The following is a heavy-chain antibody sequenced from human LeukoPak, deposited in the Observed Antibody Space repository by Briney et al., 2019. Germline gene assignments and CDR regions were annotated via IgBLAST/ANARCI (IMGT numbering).Heavy chain of an antibody. CDR2: ISGSDGST. Sequence: PGGSLRLSCAASGFMFSSYAMSWVRQAPGKGLEWVSTISGSDGSTYYADSVKGRFSISRDNSKNTPYLQMNSLTAEDTAVYYCVRGWQQLGSWGRGTLVTVSS. CDR3: VRGWQQLGS. V-gene: IGHV3-23*01. CDR1: GFMFSSYA. D-gene: IGHD1-1*01. J-gene: IGHJ5*02.